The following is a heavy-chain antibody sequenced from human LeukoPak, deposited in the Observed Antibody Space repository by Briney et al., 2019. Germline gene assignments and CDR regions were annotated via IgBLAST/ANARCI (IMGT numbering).Heavy chain of an antibody. CDR2: IYYTGRT. V-gene: IGHV4-61*01. Sequence: SETLSLTCTVSGGSVSSGSYSWTWIRQPPGKGLECIGYIYYTGRTSYNPSLQSRVAMSVDTSKNQFSLKLSSVTAADTALYYCARRRSGKNWFDPWGQGTLVTVSS. CDR1: GGSVSSGSYS. J-gene: IGHJ5*02. CDR3: ARRRSGKNWFDP. D-gene: IGHD3-10*01.